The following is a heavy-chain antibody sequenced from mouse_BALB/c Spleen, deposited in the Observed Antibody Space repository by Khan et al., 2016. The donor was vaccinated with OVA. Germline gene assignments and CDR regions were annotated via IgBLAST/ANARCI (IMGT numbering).Heavy chain of an antibody. D-gene: IGHD2-12*01. V-gene: IGHV1-26*01. Sequence: EVELVESGPDLVKPGASVKISCKASGYSFTVYYMTWVKQSPGKSPEWIGRVNPNNGDTNYNQNFKGKAILTVDKSSNTAYMELRSLTSEDSAVFYCARGYEFCPYWGQGTLVTVSA. J-gene: IGHJ3*01. CDR2: VNPNNGDT. CDR1: GYSFTVYY. CDR3: ARGYEFCPY.